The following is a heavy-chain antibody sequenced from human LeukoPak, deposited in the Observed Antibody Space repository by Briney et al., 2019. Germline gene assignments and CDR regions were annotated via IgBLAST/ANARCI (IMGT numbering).Heavy chain of an antibody. CDR1: GFTFSDYY. CDR2: ISSSGSTI. J-gene: IGHJ4*02. CDR3: AKDQPFGGYSEALDY. Sequence: GGSLRLSCAASGFTFSDYYMSWIRQAPGKGLEWVSYISSSGSTIYYADSVKGRFTISRDNAKNSLYLQMNSLRAEDTAVYYCAKDQPFGGYSEALDYWGQGTLVTVSS. D-gene: IGHD3-10*01. V-gene: IGHV3-11*01.